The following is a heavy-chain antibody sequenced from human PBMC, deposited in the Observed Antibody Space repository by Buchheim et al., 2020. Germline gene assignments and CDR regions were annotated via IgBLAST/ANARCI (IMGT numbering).Heavy chain of an antibody. Sequence: EVQLVESGGGLVQPGGSLRLSCVASGYTFSNYWMHWVRQAPGKGLVWVSRVNSDGSLTKYADSVKGRFTISSDNAKNTLYLQMNSLRAEDTAVYYCTRVYSSGWYFGDYWGQGTL. CDR3: TRVYSSGWYFGDY. V-gene: IGHV3-74*03. CDR2: VNSDGSLT. D-gene: IGHD6-19*01. J-gene: IGHJ4*02. CDR1: GYTFSNYW.